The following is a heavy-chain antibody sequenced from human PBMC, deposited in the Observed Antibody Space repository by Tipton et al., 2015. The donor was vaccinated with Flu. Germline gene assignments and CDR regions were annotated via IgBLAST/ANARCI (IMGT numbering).Heavy chain of an antibody. CDR3: ARSQWELRGGGYYFDY. CDR2: IKQDGSEK. D-gene: IGHD1-26*01. V-gene: IGHV3-7*01. J-gene: IGHJ4*02. Sequence: SGFTFSSYWMSWVRQAPGKGLEWVANIKQDGSEKYYVDSVKGRFTISRDNAKNSLYLQMNSLRAEDTAVYYCARSQWELRGGGYYFDYWGQGTLVTVSS. CDR1: GFTFSSYW.